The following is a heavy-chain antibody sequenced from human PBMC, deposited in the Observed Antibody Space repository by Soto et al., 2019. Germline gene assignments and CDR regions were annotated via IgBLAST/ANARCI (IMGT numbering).Heavy chain of an antibody. Sequence: ASVKVSCKASGYTFTSYAMHWVRQAPGQRLEWMGWINAGNGNTKYSQKFQGRVTITRDTSASTAYMELSSLRSEDTAVYYCARVELSYYYYYGMDVWGQGTTVTVSS. CDR2: INAGNGNT. CDR1: GYTFTSYA. V-gene: IGHV1-3*01. J-gene: IGHJ6*02. CDR3: ARVELSYYYYYGMDV. D-gene: IGHD3-10*01.